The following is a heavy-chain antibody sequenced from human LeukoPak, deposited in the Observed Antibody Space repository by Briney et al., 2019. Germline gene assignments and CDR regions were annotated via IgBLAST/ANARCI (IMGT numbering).Heavy chain of an antibody. D-gene: IGHD6-13*01. CDR1: GGSISTYY. J-gene: IGHJ4*02. CDR2: IYYSGST. V-gene: IGHV4-59*01. Sequence: SESLSLTCTVSGGSISTYYWSWIRPPPGKGLEWIGYIYYSGSTNYNPSLKSRVTISVDTSKNQFSLKLSSVTAADTAVYYCARSYSSSWASFDYWGQGTLVTVSS. CDR3: ARSYSSSWASFDY.